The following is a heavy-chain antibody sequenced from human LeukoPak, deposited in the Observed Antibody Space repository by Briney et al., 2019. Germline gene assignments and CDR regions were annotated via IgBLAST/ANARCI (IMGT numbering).Heavy chain of an antibody. CDR3: AKQRVGTSTIFDY. CDR2: IKEDGSEK. V-gene: IGHV3-7*02. CDR1: GFTFSNAW. Sequence: GGSLRLSCAASGFTFSNAWMSWVRQAPGKGLEWVANIKEDGSEKHYVDSVKGRFTISRDNAKNSLYLQMNSLRADDTAVYYCAKQRVGTSTIFDYWGQGTLVTVSS. J-gene: IGHJ4*02. D-gene: IGHD1-26*01.